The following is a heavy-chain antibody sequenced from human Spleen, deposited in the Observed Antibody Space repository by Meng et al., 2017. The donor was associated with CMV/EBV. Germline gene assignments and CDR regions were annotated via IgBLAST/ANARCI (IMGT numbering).Heavy chain of an antibody. Sequence: HAWMSCVRQPPGKGLEWVGRIKSKNDGVTADYAAPVKGRFIISRDDSTDTLYLQLNSLKTEDTAVYYCTTCKRECSGVQCPGTWFDPWGQGTLVTVSS. CDR1: HAW. D-gene: IGHD2-15*01. V-gene: IGHV3-15*01. CDR3: TTCKRECSGVQCPGTWFDP. J-gene: IGHJ5*02. CDR2: IKSKNDGVTA.